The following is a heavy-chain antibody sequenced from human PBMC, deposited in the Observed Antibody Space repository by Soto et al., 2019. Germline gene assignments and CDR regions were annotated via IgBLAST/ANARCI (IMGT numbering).Heavy chain of an antibody. CDR1: GFTFSSYA. J-gene: IGHJ6*02. CDR2: ISYDGSNK. D-gene: IGHD3-10*01. Sequence: QVQLVESGGGVVQPGRSLRLSCAASGFTFSSYAMHWVRQAPGKGLEWVAVISYDGSNKYYADSVKGRFTISRDNSKNTLYLKINSLIAEDTAVYYCASDLGCTMVRGVIRYYYYYGMDVWGQGTTVTVSS. V-gene: IGHV3-30-3*01. CDR3: ASDLGCTMVRGVIRYYYYYGMDV.